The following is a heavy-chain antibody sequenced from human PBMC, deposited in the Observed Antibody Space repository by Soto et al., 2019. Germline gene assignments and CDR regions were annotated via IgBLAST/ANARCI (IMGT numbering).Heavy chain of an antibody. Sequence: QITLKESGPTLVKPTQTLTLTCTFSGFSLSTSGAGVGWIRQPPGKALEWLALIYWDDDKRYSPSLKSRLTITKDTSKNQVVLTMTNMDPVDTATYYWAHAYGGYDNFDYWGQGTLVTVSS. J-gene: IGHJ4*02. V-gene: IGHV2-5*02. CDR3: AHAYGGYDNFDY. CDR1: GFSLSTSGAG. CDR2: IYWDDDK. D-gene: IGHD5-12*01.